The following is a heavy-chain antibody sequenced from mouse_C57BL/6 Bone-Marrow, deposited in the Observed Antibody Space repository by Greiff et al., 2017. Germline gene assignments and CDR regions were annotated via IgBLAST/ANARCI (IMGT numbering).Heavy chain of an antibody. CDR3: ARIHYYGSSCGAMDY. Sequence: VQLQQPGAELVKPGASVKLSCKASGYTFTSYWMHWVKQRPGQGLEWIGMIHPNSGSTNYNEKLKSKATLTVAKSSSTAYMQLSSLTSEDSAVYYCARIHYYGSSCGAMDYWGQGTSVTVSS. V-gene: IGHV1-64*01. CDR2: IHPNSGST. D-gene: IGHD1-1*01. CDR1: GYTFTSYW. J-gene: IGHJ4*01.